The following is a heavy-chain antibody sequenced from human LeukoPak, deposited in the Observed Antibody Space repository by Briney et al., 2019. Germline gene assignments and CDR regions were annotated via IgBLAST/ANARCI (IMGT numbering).Heavy chain of an antibody. CDR1: GYSFTSYW. J-gene: IGHJ3*02. V-gene: IGHV5-51*01. CDR2: IYPGDSDT. Sequence: GASVKVSCKASGYSFTSYWIGWVRQMPGKGLEWMGIIYPGDSDTRYSPSFQGQVTISADKSISTAYLQWSSLKASDTAMYYCARRKWLSPLDAFDIWGQGTMVTVSS. CDR3: ARRKWLSPLDAFDI. D-gene: IGHD3-22*01.